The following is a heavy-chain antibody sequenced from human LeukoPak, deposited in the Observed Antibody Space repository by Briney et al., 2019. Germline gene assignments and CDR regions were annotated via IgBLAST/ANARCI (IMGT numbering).Heavy chain of an antibody. J-gene: IGHJ1*01. CDR2: IYYSGST. V-gene: IGHV4-59*01. CDR1: GGSISSYY. CDR3: ASSGYSSSWYLYFQH. D-gene: IGHD6-13*01. Sequence: SETLSLTCTVSGGSISSYYWSWIRQPPGKGLEWIGYIYYSGSTNYNPSLKSRVTISVDTSKNQFSLKLSSVTAADTAVYYCASSGYSSSWYLYFQHWGQGTLVTVSS.